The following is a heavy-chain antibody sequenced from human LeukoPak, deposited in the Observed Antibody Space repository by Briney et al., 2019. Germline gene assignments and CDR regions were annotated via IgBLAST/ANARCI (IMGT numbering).Heavy chain of an antibody. Sequence: GGSLRLSCAASGFSFRTYSMNWVRQAPGKGLEWVSSINSDSIWIYYADSVRGRFTISRDNTRNSLYLQMNSLRVEDTAVYYCARDAGGRAQREGWFDPWGQGTLVTVSS. J-gene: IGHJ5*02. D-gene: IGHD1-26*01. CDR1: GFSFRTYS. CDR3: ARDAGGRAQREGWFDP. V-gene: IGHV3-21*01. CDR2: INSDSIWI.